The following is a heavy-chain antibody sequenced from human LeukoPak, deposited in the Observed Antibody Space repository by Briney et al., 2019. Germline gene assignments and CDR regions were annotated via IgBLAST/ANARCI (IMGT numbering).Heavy chain of an antibody. J-gene: IGHJ3*02. CDR2: IKPSGGNT. CDR3: ARVRDGYNDAYDI. V-gene: IGHV1-46*01. CDR1: GYSFTSYN. D-gene: IGHD5-24*01. Sequence: ASVKVSCKTSGYSFTSYNLHWVRQAPGQRREWMGVIKPSGGNTNYAQKFQGRVTMTRDTDTSKIYMELSSLKSEDTAVYYCARVRDGYNDAYDIWGQGTMVTVSS.